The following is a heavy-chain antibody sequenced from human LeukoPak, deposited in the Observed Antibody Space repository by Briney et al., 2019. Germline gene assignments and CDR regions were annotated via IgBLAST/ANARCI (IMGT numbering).Heavy chain of an antibody. V-gene: IGHV4-59*12. D-gene: IGHD2-15*01. CDR1: GGSISSYY. J-gene: IGHJ6*02. Sequence: SETLSLTCTVSGGSISSYYWSWIRQPPGKGLEWIGYIYYSGSTNYNPSLKSRVTISVDTSKNQFSLKLSSVTAADTAVYYCARGRVVVAATRYYYYGMDVWGQGTTVTVSS. CDR2: IYYSGST. CDR3: ARGRVVVAATRYYYYGMDV.